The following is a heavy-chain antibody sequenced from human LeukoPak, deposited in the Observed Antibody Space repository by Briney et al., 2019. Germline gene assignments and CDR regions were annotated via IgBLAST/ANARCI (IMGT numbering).Heavy chain of an antibody. J-gene: IGHJ4*02. V-gene: IGHV3-23*01. Sequence: GGSLRLSCAASGFTFSSYAMSWVRQAPGKGLEWVSAISGSGGSTYYADSVKGRFTISRDNSKNTLYLQMNSLRAEDTAVYYCAKDRDRGYSYGYLGEFDYWGQGTLVTVSS. CDR3: AKDRDRGYSYGYLGEFDY. D-gene: IGHD5-18*01. CDR2: ISGSGGST. CDR1: GFTFSSYA.